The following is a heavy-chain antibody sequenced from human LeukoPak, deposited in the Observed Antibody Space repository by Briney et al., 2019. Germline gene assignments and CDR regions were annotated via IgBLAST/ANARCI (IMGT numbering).Heavy chain of an antibody. CDR2: IYHSGTT. Sequence: SETLSLTCAVSGGSISSNNWWSWVRQPPGKWLEWIGEIYHSGTTHYNPSLKSRVTISVDKSKNQFSLKLRSVTAADTAVYYCARSPSTIFGVVISRFDCWGQGTLVTVSS. J-gene: IGHJ4*02. CDR3: ARSPSTIFGVVISRFDC. CDR1: GGSISSNNW. V-gene: IGHV4-4*02. D-gene: IGHD3-3*01.